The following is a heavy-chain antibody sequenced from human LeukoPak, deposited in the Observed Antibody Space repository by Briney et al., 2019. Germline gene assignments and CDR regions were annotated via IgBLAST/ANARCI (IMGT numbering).Heavy chain of an antibody. D-gene: IGHD4-23*01. J-gene: IGHJ4*02. CDR2: ITSNGGTK. Sequence: GGSLRLSCAASGFTFSSYSMVWVRQAPGKGVEYVSGITSNGGTKYYGNSVKGRFTISRDNSKDTLYLQMGSLRTEDMAVYYCARGIRWASDYWGQGTPVTVAS. CDR1: GFTFSSYS. V-gene: IGHV3-64*01. CDR3: ARGIRWASDY.